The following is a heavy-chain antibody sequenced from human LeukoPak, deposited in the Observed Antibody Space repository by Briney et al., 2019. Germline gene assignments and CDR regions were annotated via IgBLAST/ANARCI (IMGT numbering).Heavy chain of an antibody. CDR2: IDPVDSQT. D-gene: IGHD3-22*01. CDR3: ARHSSVLISFDP. J-gene: IGHJ5*02. Sequence: GGSLRPSCKGSAYSFTNYWFSWVGQMPGKGLEGMGWIDPVDSQTNYRPSCQGHVPISADNSISPAYLQWSSLKASDTVMYYCARHSSVLISFDPWGQGTLVTVSS. V-gene: IGHV5-10-1*01. CDR1: AYSFTNYW.